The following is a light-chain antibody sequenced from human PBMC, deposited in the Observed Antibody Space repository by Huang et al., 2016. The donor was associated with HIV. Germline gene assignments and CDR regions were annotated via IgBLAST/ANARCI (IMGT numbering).Light chain of an antibody. CDR1: QSVSTY. CDR2: DAY. Sequence: EIVLTQSPATLSLSPGERATLSCRASQSVSTYLAWYQQKPGQPPRILIYDAYNRATGIPARFSGRGSETDFTLTISSLEPEDFAVYYCHQRANWPLGTFGQGTKVEIK. J-gene: IGKJ1*01. CDR3: HQRANWPLGT. V-gene: IGKV3-11*01.